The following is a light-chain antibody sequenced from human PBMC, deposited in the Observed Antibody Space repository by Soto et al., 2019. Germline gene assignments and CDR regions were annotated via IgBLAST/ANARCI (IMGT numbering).Light chain of an antibody. CDR2: AAS. J-gene: IGKJ3*01. CDR3: QQSYSTSIFT. CDR1: QSISSY. V-gene: IGKV1-39*01. Sequence: DIQMTQSPSSLSASVGDRVTITCRASQSISSYLNWYQQKPGKAPKLLIYAASSLQSGVPSRFSGSGSGTDCTLTISSLQPEDFATYYCQQSYSTSIFTFGPGTKVDIK.